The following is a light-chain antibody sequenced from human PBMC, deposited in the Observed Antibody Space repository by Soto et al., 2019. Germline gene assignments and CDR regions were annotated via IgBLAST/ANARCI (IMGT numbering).Light chain of an antibody. CDR3: QSYDSSRSGTDV. V-gene: IGLV1-40*01. CDR2: GNN. CDR1: SSNIGAGYD. Sequence: QSVLTQPPPVSGAPGQRVTISCTGSSSNIGAGYDVHWYQRLPGTAPKVLIYGNNNRPPGVPDRFSGSKSGTSASLAITGLQDEDEADDYCQSYDSSRSGTDVFGTGTKLTVL. J-gene: IGLJ1*01.